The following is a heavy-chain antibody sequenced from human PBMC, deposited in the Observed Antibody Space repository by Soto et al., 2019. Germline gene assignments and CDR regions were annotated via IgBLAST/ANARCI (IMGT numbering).Heavy chain of an antibody. D-gene: IGHD5-18*01. CDR1: GYTFTSYA. J-gene: IGHJ6*02. CDR2: INAGNGNT. Sequence: ASVKVSCKASGYTFTSYAMHWVRQAPGQRLEWMGWINAGNGNTKYSQKFQGRVTITRDTSASTAYMELSSLRSEDTAVYYCARISRDSYGYWVGYYGMDVWGQGTTVTVSS. CDR3: ARISRDSYGYWVGYYGMDV. V-gene: IGHV1-3*01.